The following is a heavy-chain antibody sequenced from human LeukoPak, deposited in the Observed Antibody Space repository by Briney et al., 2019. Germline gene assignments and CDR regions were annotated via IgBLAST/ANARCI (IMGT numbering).Heavy chain of an antibody. CDR3: ARDAYSSGIAARPGFPFDY. CDR2: ISAYNGNT. D-gene: IGHD6-6*01. CDR1: GYTFTSYG. V-gene: IGHV1-18*01. J-gene: IGHJ4*02. Sequence: ASVKVSCKASGYTFTSYGISWVRQAPGQGLEWMGWISAYNGNTNYAQKLQGRVTMTTDTSTSTAYMELRSLRSDDTAVYYCARDAYSSGIAARPGFPFDYWGQGTLVTVSS.